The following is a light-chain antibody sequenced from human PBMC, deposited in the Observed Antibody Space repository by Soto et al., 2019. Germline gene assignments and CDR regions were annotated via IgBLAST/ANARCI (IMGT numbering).Light chain of an antibody. CDR3: GSFTSRSTLL. V-gene: IGLV2-14*01. CDR2: EVS. J-gene: IGLJ1*01. Sequence: QSVLTLPASVSGSPGQSITISCTGTSSDVGGFNYVSWYQQHPGKAPKLLIYEVSNRPSGVSNRFSGSKSGNTASLTISGLQTEDEADYSCGSFTSRSTLLFGTGTKLTVL. CDR1: SSDVGGFNY.